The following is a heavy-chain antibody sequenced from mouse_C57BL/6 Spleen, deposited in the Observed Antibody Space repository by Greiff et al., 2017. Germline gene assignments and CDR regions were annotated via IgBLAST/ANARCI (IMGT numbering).Heavy chain of an antibody. CDR2: IHPSDGDT. CDR1: GYTFTSYC. V-gene: IGHV1-74*01. J-gene: IGHJ4*01. Sequence: VQLQQSGAELVKPGASVKVSCKASGYTFTSYCMHWVKQRPGQGLEWIGRIHPSDGDTNYNQKFKGKATLTVDKSSSTAYLQLSSLTSEDSAVYYCSISGYLFAVDYWGQGTSVTVSS. CDR3: SISGYLFAVDY. D-gene: IGHD2-2*01.